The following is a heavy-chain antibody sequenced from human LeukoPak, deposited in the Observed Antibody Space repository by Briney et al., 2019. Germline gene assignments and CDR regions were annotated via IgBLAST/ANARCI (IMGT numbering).Heavy chain of an antibody. D-gene: IGHD1/OR15-1a*01. Sequence: GGSLRLSCAASGFIVSSNYMNWIRQAPGKGLEWVSVIYSGGSTYYADSVKGRFTISRDNSKNTLYLQMNSLRAEDTAVYYCARGQNIPAWGQGTLVTVSS. V-gene: IGHV3-53*01. CDR2: IYSGGST. CDR3: ARGQNIPA. CDR1: GFIVSSNY. J-gene: IGHJ4*02.